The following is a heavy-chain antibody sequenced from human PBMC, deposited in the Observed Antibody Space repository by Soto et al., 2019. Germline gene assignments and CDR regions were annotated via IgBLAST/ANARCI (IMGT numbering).Heavy chain of an antibody. Sequence: TLSLTCAVSGDSISSGGYSWSWIRQPPGKGLEWIGYIYHSGSTYYNPSLKSRVTISVDRSKNQFSLKLSSVTAADTAVYYCARGVLRVERPSYFDYWGQGTLVTVSS. CDR1: GDSISSGGYS. V-gene: IGHV4-30-2*01. CDR2: IYHSGST. CDR3: ARGVLRVERPSYFDY. J-gene: IGHJ4*02. D-gene: IGHD1-1*01.